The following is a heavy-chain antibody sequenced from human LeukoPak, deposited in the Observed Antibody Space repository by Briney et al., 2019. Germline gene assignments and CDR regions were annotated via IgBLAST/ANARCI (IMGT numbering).Heavy chain of an antibody. CDR3: ARRSGSHYDI. D-gene: IGHD1-26*01. CDR1: GGSISSSSYY. Sequence: SETLSLTCTVSGGSISSSSYYWGWIRQPPGKGLEWIGSIYYSGSTYYNPSLKSRVTISVDTSKNQFSLKLSSVTAADTAVYYCARRSGSHYDIWGQGTLVTVSS. V-gene: IGHV4-39*01. CDR2: IYYSGST. J-gene: IGHJ4*02.